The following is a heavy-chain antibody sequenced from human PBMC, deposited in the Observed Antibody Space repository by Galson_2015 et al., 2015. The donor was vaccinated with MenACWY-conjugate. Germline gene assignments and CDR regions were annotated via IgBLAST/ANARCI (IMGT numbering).Heavy chain of an antibody. CDR3: AQGAGSRWFDP. V-gene: IGHV3-23*01. CDR2: ISTTGGTT. J-gene: IGHJ5*02. CDR1: GITFSSYA. Sequence: LRLSCAASGITFSSYATSWVRQAPGKGLEWVSSISTTGGTTYYADSVKGRFTISRDNSKNTLYLQMNSLRAGDTAVYYCAQGAGSRWFDPWGQGTLVIVSS. D-gene: IGHD3-10*01.